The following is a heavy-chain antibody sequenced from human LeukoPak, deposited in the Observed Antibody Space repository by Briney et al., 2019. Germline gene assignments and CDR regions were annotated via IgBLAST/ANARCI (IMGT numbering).Heavy chain of an antibody. Sequence: GGSLRLFCAASGFTFSSYAMSWVRQAPGKGLEWVSLIGGSGGTTYYADSVKGRFTISRDNSKNTLYLQMNSLRAEDTAVYYCAKGRGSWPRYFDYWGQGTLVTVSS. D-gene: IGHD6-13*01. V-gene: IGHV3-23*01. CDR3: AKGRGSWPRYFDY. CDR1: GFTFSSYA. CDR2: IGGSGGTT. J-gene: IGHJ4*02.